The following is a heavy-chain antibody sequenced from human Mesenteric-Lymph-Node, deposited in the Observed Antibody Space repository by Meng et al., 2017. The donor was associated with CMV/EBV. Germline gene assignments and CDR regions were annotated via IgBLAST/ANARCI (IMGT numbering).Heavy chain of an antibody. J-gene: IGHJ6*02. CDR3: ARGGGTFLPEDV. CDR1: GYKFSHYG. Sequence: ASVKVSCKSSGYKFSHYGINWVRQAPGQGLEWMGWISTNNGNTNYAQNFQGRVTMTTDTSTTTAYMELRSLRFDDTAVYYCARGGGTFLPEDVWGQGTTVTV. D-gene: IGHD2-15*01. CDR2: ISTNNGNT. V-gene: IGHV1-18*01.